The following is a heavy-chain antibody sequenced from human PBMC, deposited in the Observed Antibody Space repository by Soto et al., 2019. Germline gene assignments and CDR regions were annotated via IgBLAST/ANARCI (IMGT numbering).Heavy chain of an antibody. V-gene: IGHV4-59*01. CDR3: ARFNWSVDL. CDR2: IYYRGST. Sequence: QVQLQESGPGLVKPSETLSLTCTVSGGSISSYYWSWIRQPLGKGLEWMGYIYYRGSTNYNPALKSRVTISVDTSKNQLSLKLRSVTAADTSMYYCARFNWSVDLWGRGTLVTVSS. CDR1: GGSISSYY. J-gene: IGHJ2*01.